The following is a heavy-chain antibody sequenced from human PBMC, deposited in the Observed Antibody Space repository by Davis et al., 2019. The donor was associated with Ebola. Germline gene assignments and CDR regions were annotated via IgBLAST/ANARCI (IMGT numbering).Heavy chain of an antibody. D-gene: IGHD3-3*01. V-gene: IGHV1-18*01. CDR2: ISAYNGNT. CDR3: ASLPLRFPSSSYSLPNYYYYMDV. CDR1: GYTFTSYG. Sequence: ASVKVSCKASGYTFTSYGISWVRQAPGQGLEWMGWISAYNGNTNYAQKLQGRVTMTTDTSTSTAYMELSSLRSEDTAVYYCASLPLRFPSSSYSLPNYYYYMDVWGKGTTVTVSS. J-gene: IGHJ6*03.